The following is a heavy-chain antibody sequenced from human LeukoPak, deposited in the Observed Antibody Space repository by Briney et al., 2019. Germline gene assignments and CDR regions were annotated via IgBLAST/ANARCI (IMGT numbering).Heavy chain of an antibody. CDR2: IKKDGSEK. Sequence: GGSLRLSCAASGFTFSSNWMSWVRQAPGKGREWVANIKKDGSEKYYVDSVKGRFTISRDNAKNSLYLQMNSLRAEDTAVYYCARDSITMVRGIAKEYFQHWGQGTLVTVSS. V-gene: IGHV3-7*01. CDR1: GFTFSSNW. J-gene: IGHJ1*01. D-gene: IGHD3-10*01. CDR3: ARDSITMVRGIAKEYFQH.